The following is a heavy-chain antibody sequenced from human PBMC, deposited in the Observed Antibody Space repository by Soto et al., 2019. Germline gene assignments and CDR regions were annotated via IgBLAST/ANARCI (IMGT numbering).Heavy chain of an antibody. J-gene: IGHJ6*02. CDR1: GYSFTSYW. CDR3: ARHHGSPGSYFGMDV. D-gene: IGHD6-13*01. V-gene: IGHV5-51*01. Sequence: PGESLKISCKCSGYSFTSYWINWVRQMPGKGLEWMGIIYPGDSDTRYSPSFQGQVTISADKSISTAYLQWRSLKASDTAMYYCARHHGSPGSYFGMDVWGQGTTVTVSS. CDR2: IYPGDSDT.